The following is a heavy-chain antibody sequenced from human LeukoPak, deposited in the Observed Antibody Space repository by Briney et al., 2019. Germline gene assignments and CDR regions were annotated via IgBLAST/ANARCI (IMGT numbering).Heavy chain of an antibody. CDR3: AREMRTTGIVVVPAAIRGAFDI. V-gene: IGHV3-30*01. D-gene: IGHD2-2*01. J-gene: IGHJ3*02. CDR2: ISYDGSNK. CDR1: GFTFSSYA. Sequence: GGSLRLSCAASGFTFSSYAMHWVRQAPGKGLEWVAVISYDGSNKYYADSAKGRFTISRDNSKNTLYLQMNSLRAEDTAVYYCAREMRTTGIVVVPAAIRGAFDIWGQGTMVTVSS.